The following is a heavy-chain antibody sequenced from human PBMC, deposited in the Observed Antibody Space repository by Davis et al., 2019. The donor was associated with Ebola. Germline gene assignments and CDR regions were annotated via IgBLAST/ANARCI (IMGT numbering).Heavy chain of an antibody. CDR3: ARGGPVIPFFLVVPHFDY. CDR2: INHSGST. D-gene: IGHD2-21*01. V-gene: IGHV4-39*07. Sequence: PSETLSLTCTVSGGSVSSGSYYWSWIRQPPGKGLEWIGEINHSGSTNYNPSLKSRVTISVDTSKNQFSLKLSSVTAADTAVYYCARGGPVIPFFLVVPHFDYWGQGTLVTVSS. CDR1: GGSVSSGSYY. J-gene: IGHJ4*02.